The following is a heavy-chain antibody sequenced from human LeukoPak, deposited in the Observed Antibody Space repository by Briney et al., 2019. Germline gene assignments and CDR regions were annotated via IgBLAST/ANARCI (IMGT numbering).Heavy chain of an antibody. J-gene: IGHJ5*02. CDR1: GVSITDATYY. Sequence: PSETLSLTCTVSGVSITDATYYWGWIRQPPGKGLEWIGNIYYSGRTYYNPSLKSRVTISADTSKNHFSLRVTSVTAADTAVYYCARSRDNWFDPWGQGTLVTVSS. CDR2: IYYSGRT. CDR3: ARSRDNWFDP. V-gene: IGHV4-39*07.